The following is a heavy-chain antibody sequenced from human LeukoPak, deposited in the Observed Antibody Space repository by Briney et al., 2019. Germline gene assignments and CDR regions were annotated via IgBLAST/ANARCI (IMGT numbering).Heavy chain of an antibody. CDR3: ARLNGGGYCSGGSCYYYYYGMDV. CDR2: IYHSGST. D-gene: IGHD2-15*01. CDR1: GGSISSSNW. Sequence: SETLSLTCAVSGGSISSSNWWSWVRQPPGKGLEWIGEIYHSGSTNYNPSLKSRVTISVDKSKNQFSLKLSSVTAADTAVYYCARLNGGGYCSGGSCYYYYYGMDVWGKGTTVTVSS. J-gene: IGHJ6*04. V-gene: IGHV4-4*02.